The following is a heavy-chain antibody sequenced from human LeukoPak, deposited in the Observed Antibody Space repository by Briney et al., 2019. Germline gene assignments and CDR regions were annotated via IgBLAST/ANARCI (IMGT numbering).Heavy chain of an antibody. CDR2: IYYSGST. V-gene: IGHV4-39*01. CDR1: GGSISSSSYY. Sequence: SETLSLTCTVSGGSISSSSYYWGWIRQPPGKGLEWIGSIYYSGSTYYNPSLKSRVTISVDTSKNQFSLKLSSVTAADTAVYYCARADFQYGYGYEAYYYYYMDVWGKGTTVTVSS. D-gene: IGHD5-18*01. CDR3: ARADFQYGYGYEAYYYYYMDV. J-gene: IGHJ6*03.